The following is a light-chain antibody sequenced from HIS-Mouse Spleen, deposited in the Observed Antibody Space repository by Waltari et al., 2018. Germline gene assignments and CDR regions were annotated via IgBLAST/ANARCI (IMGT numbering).Light chain of an antibody. J-gene: IGLJ1*01. Sequence: SYVLTQPPSVSVAPGQTARITCGGNNMGSKSGHWYQRKPGQAPVVVVYDDSDRPSGIPERFSGSNSGNTATLTISRVEAGDEADYYCQVWDSSSDRVFGTGTKVTVL. V-gene: IGLV3-21*02. CDR2: DDS. CDR1: NMGSKS. CDR3: QVWDSSSDRV.